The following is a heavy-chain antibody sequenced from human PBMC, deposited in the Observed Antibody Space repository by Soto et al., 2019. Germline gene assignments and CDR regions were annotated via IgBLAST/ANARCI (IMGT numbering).Heavy chain of an antibody. CDR1: GGTFSSYA. V-gene: IGHV1-69*01. J-gene: IGHJ3*02. D-gene: IGHD4-17*01. Sequence: QVQLVQSGAEVKKPGSSVKVSCKASGGTFSSYAISWVRQAPGHGLEWMGGIIPIFRTANYAQTFQGRVTITEDESTSTAYMELSSLRSEDTVVYYCAGRDYGDDVYACDIWGQGTMVTVSS. CDR3: AGRDYGDDVYACDI. CDR2: IIPIFRTA.